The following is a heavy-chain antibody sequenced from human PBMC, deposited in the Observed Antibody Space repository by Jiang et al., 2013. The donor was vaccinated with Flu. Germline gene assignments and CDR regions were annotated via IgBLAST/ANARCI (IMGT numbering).Heavy chain of an antibody. Sequence: ETLSLTCTVSGGSISSYYWSWIRQPPGKGLEWIGYIYYSGSTNYNPSLKSRVTISVDTSKNQFSLKLSSVTAADTAVYYCARHMYGAFPYFDYWGQGTLVTVSS. CDR3: ARHMYGAFPYFDY. V-gene: IGHV4-59*08. D-gene: IGHD4-17*01. CDR2: IYYSGST. CDR1: GGSISSYY. J-gene: IGHJ4*02.